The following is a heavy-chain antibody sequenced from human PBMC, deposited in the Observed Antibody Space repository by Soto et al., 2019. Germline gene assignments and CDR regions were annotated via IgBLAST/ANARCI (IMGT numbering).Heavy chain of an antibody. CDR2: INHSGST. V-gene: IGHV4-34*01. Sequence: PSETLSLTCAVHGGSFSGYYWSWIRQPPGKGLEWIGEINHSGSTNYNPSLKSRVTISVDTSKNQFSLKLSSVTAADTAVYYCARENLNYDFWSGKLNWFDPWGQGTLVTVPS. J-gene: IGHJ5*02. D-gene: IGHD3-3*01. CDR1: GGSFSGYY. CDR3: ARENLNYDFWSGKLNWFDP.